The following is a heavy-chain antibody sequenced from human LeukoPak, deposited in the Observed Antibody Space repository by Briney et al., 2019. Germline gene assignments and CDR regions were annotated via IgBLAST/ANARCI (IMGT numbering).Heavy chain of an antibody. V-gene: IGHV3-30*02. D-gene: IGHD3-16*01. CDR1: GFIFSTYG. CDR2: IRHDGSIK. CDR3: AKDSLADIDY. J-gene: IGHJ4*02. Sequence: PGGSLRLSCAASGFIFSTYGMYWVRQAPGKGLEWVAFIRHDGSIKNYADSVKGRSTISRDNSKNTLYLQMNSLRAEDTAVCYCAKDSLADIDYWGQGTLATVSS.